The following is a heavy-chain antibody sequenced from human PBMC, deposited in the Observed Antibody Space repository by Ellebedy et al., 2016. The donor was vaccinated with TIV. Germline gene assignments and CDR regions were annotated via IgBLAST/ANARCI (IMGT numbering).Heavy chain of an antibody. CDR3: AREDCSSTSCFLDY. CDR1: GGTFSSYA. Sequence: SVKVSXXASGGTFSSYAISWVRQAPGQGLEWMGRIIPILGIANYAQKFQGRVTITADKSTSTAYMELSSLRSEDTAVYYCAREDCSSTSCFLDYWGQGTLVTVSS. D-gene: IGHD2-2*01. J-gene: IGHJ4*02. CDR2: IIPILGIA. V-gene: IGHV1-69*04.